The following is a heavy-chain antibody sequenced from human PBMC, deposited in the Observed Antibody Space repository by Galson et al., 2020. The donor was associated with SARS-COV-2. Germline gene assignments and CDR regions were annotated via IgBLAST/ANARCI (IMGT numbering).Heavy chain of an antibody. CDR3: AHRLLRTSGCDPELYFDR. D-gene: IGHD5-12*01. V-gene: IGHV2-5*02. Sequence: KMSGPTLVKPTQTLTLTCTFSGFSLNSSGMSVGWLRQPPGKALEWLALIYWDDDRRYSPSLKSRLTTTKDTSKNQVVLTMTNMDPVDTATYYCAHRLLRTSGCDPELYFDRWGRGTLVTVSS. CDR1: GFSLNSSGMS. CDR2: IYWDDDR. J-gene: IGHJ2*01.